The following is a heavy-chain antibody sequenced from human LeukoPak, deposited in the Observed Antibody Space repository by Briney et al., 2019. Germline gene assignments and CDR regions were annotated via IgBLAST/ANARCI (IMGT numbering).Heavy chain of an antibody. CDR2: IYTSGST. Sequence: SETLSLTCTVSGGSISSYYWSWIRQPAGKGLEWIGRIYTSGSTNYNPSLKSRVTISVDKSKNQFSLKLSSVTAADTAVYCCAREGGGIVGATTSPHFDYWGQGTLVTVSS. CDR3: AREGGGIVGATTSPHFDY. CDR1: GGSISSYY. J-gene: IGHJ4*02. D-gene: IGHD1-26*01. V-gene: IGHV4-4*07.